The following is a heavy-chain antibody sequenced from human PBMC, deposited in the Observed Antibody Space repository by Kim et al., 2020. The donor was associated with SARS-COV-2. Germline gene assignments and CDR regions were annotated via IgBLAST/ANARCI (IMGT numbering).Heavy chain of an antibody. Sequence: SQTLSLTCAVYGGSFSGYYWSWIRQPPGKGLEWIGEINHSGSTNYNPSLKSRVTISVDTSKNQFSLKLSSVTAADTAVYYCARAAMSYFQHWGQGTLVTVSS. CDR1: GGSFSGYY. CDR3: ARAAMSYFQH. J-gene: IGHJ1*01. CDR2: INHSGST. D-gene: IGHD2-2*01. V-gene: IGHV4-34*01.